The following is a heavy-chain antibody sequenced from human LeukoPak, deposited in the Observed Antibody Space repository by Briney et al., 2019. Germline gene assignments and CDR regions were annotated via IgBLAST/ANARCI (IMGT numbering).Heavy chain of an antibody. CDR3: ARNSPRDSSGYYYDWYFDL. D-gene: IGHD3-22*01. CDR2: VYDSGAT. J-gene: IGHJ2*01. CDR1: GGSISTYY. V-gene: IGHV4-59*01. Sequence: SETLSLTCSVSGGSISTYYWSWVRQPPGKGLEWIGYVYDSGATNYSPSLKSRLTISVDTSKNQFSLKLRSVTAADTAVYYCARNSPRDSSGYYYDWYFDLWGRGTLVTVSS.